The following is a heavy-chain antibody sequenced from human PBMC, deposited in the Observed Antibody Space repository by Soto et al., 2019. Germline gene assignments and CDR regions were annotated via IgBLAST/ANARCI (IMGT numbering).Heavy chain of an antibody. CDR3: ARDLGNYGAKRNAFDI. Sequence: ASVKVSCKASGYTFTAYYIHWVRQAPGQGLEYLGWINPNSGGTNYAQTFQDWVTMTRDTSISVVYMELSRLSPDDTAVYFCARDLGNYGAKRNAFDIWGQGTMVTVSS. CDR1: GYTFTAYY. V-gene: IGHV1-2*04. J-gene: IGHJ3*02. CDR2: INPNSGGT. D-gene: IGHD4-17*01.